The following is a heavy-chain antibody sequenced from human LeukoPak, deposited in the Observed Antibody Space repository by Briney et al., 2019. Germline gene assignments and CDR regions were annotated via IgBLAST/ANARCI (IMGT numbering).Heavy chain of an antibody. Sequence: GGSLRLSCAASGFTFSSYWMTWVRQAPGKGLEWVANIKQDGSEKYYVESVRGRFTISRDNAKNSLYLQMNSLRAEDTAVYYCARDGAPNLCYYDSSGYNDYWGQGTLVTVSS. V-gene: IGHV3-7*01. CDR2: IKQDGSEK. CDR1: GFTFSSYW. J-gene: IGHJ4*02. D-gene: IGHD3-22*01. CDR3: ARDGAPNLCYYDSSGYNDY.